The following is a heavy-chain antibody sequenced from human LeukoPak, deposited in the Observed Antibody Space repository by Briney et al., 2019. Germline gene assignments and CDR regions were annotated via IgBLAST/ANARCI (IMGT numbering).Heavy chain of an antibody. V-gene: IGHV4-59*08. CDR3: ARHAREDFWSGYYSKQFDY. CDR1: GGSISSYY. J-gene: IGHJ4*02. CDR2: IYYSGST. Sequence: SETLSLTCTVSGGSISSYYWSWIRQPPGKGLEWIGYIYYSGSTNYNPSLKSRVTISVDTSKNQFSLKLSSETAADTAVYYCARHAREDFWSGYYSKQFDYWGQGTLVTVSS. D-gene: IGHD3-3*01.